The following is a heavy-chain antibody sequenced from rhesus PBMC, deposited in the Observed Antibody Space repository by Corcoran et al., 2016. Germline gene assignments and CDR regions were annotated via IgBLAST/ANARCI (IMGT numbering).Heavy chain of an antibody. V-gene: IGHV4-80*01. D-gene: IGHD6-37*01. CDR1: GPSISSYR. CDR3: VGRNRW. Sequence: QVQLQESGPGLVKPSETLSLTCAVSGPSISSYRWSWIRPAQGKGLAGSGETTCPRWTTYQHPSLHNRVTLSKDTARNHLSLKMNSVTAADTALYYCVGRNRWWGQGVLVTVSS. CDR2: TTCPRWTT. J-gene: IGHJ4*01.